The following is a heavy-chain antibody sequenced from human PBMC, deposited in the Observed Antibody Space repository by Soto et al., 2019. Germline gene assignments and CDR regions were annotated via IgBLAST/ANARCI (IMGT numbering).Heavy chain of an antibody. Sequence: PSETLSLTCTVSGGSINYSYWTWIRQPPGKGLEWIGYISYTGSANYNASLKSRLTISVDTSKNQFSLKLSSVTAADTALYYCARVNYADYYYGMVVWCQGTTVTVSS. CDR2: ISYTGSA. CDR3: ARVNYADYYYGMVV. J-gene: IGHJ6*02. D-gene: IGHD1-7*01. V-gene: IGHV4-59*01. CDR1: GGSINYSY.